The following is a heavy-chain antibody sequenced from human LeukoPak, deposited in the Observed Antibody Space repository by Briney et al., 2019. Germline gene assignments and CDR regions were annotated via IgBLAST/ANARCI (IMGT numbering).Heavy chain of an antibody. D-gene: IGHD6-19*01. V-gene: IGHV1-18*01. CDR1: GYTFTSYG. Sequence: ASVKVSCKASGYTFTSYGINWVRQAPGQGLEWMGWISAYSGNTNYAQKLQDRVTMTTDTSTSTAYMELRSLRSDDTAIYYCARMMSIPVAGHRPLLDNWGQGSLVTVSS. CDR2: ISAYSGNT. J-gene: IGHJ4*02. CDR3: ARMMSIPVAGHRPLLDN.